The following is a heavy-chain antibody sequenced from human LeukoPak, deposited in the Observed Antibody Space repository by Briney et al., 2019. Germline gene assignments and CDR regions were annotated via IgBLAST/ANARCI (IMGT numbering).Heavy chain of an antibody. CDR2: IKTDGSTT. CDR3: ARPKNRENYWRAFDI. Sequence: GGSLRLSCAVSGFTFSSSWMHWVRQAPGKGLVWVSHIKTDGSTTAYADSVKGRFTISRDNAKNTLYLQMNSLRAEDTGVYYCARPKNRENYWRAFDIWGQGTMVTVSS. J-gene: IGHJ3*02. CDR1: GFTFSSSW. V-gene: IGHV3-74*01. D-gene: IGHD1-7*01.